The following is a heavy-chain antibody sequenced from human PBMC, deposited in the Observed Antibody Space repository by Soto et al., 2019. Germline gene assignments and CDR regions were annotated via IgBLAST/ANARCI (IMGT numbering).Heavy chain of an antibody. CDR3: AKRSDYAGLDV. CDR2: IYNSGST. J-gene: IGHJ6*02. CDR1: GGSISSSNW. Sequence: QVQLQESGPRLVKPSGTLSLNCAVSGGSISSSNWWSWVRQPPGKGLEWIGEIYNSGSTNYNPSLKSRITISVDKSKNQFSLELGSVTAADSAVYFCAKRSDYAGLDVWGQGTTVTVSS. V-gene: IGHV4-4*02.